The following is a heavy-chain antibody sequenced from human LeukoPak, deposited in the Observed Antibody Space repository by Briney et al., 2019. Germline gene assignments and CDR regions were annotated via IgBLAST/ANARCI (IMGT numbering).Heavy chain of an antibody. D-gene: IGHD2-15*01. CDR1: GGSISSSTYS. CDR2: VYYTGDT. Sequence: KPSETLSLTCSVSGGSISSSTYSGGWIRQPPGKGLEWIGGVYYTGDTYYGPSLRSRVTISVDTSKNHFSLNLTSLTAADTAVCYCAKLLPYCSGGIFYFWEYFDSWGQGTLVTVSS. V-gene: IGHV4-39*02. CDR3: AKLLPYCSGGIFYFWEYFDS. J-gene: IGHJ4*02.